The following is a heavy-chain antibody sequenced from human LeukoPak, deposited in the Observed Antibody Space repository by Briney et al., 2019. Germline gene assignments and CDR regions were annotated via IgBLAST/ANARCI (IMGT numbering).Heavy chain of an antibody. Sequence: PGGSLRLSCAASGFTFSSYAMSWVGQAPGKGLEWVSAISGSGGSTYSADSVKGRFTISRDNSKNTLYLQMNSLRAEDTAVYYCAKDPHAIVATASEGDYWGQGTLVTVSS. V-gene: IGHV3-23*01. J-gene: IGHJ4*02. CDR2: ISGSGGST. CDR1: GFTFSSYA. D-gene: IGHD5-12*01. CDR3: AKDPHAIVATASEGDY.